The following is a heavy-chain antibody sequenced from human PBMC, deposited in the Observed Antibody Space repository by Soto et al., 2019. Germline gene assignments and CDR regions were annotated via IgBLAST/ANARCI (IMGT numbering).Heavy chain of an antibody. D-gene: IGHD2-15*01. CDR2: IYSGGST. Sequence: GGSLRLSCAAFGFTVGSNYMSWVRQAPGKGLEWVSVIYSGGSTYYADSVKGRFTISRDNSENTLYLQMNSLRAEDTAVYYCARTCSGGTCSFDYWGQGTLVTVSS. CDR3: ARTCSGGTCSFDY. V-gene: IGHV3-66*01. J-gene: IGHJ4*02. CDR1: GFTVGSNY.